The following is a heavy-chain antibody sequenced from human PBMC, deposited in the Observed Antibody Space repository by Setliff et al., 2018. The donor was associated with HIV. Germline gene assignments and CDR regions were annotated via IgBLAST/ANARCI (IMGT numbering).Heavy chain of an antibody. CDR1: GGSISSSNW. CDR3: ARETYDYVWGTYRYRPRHFDY. CDR2: IYHSGST. D-gene: IGHD3-16*02. V-gene: IGHV4-4*02. Sequence: SETLSLTCAVSGGSISSSNWWSWVRQPPGKGLEWIGEIYHSGSTNSNPSLKSRVTISVDTSKNQFSLKLSSVTAADTAVYYCARETYDYVWGTYRYRPRHFDYWGQGTLVTVSS. J-gene: IGHJ4*02.